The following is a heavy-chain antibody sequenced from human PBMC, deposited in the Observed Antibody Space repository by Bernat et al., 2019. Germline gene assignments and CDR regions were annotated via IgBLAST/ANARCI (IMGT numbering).Heavy chain of an antibody. CDR3: AREPGIAAAGNYFDY. J-gene: IGHJ4*02. D-gene: IGHD6-13*01. CDR2: ISSSSSYI. Sequence: EVQLVESGGGLVKPGGSLRLSCAASGFTFSSYSMNWVRQAPGKGLEWVSSISSSSSYIYYADSVKGRFTISRDNAKNSLYLQMNSLRAEDTAVYYCAREPGIAAAGNYFDYWGQGTLVTVSS. CDR1: GFTFSSYS. V-gene: IGHV3-21*01.